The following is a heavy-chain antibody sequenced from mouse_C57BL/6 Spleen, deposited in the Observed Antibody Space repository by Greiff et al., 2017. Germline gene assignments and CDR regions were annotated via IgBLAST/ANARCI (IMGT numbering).Heavy chain of an antibody. CDR1: GYTFTSYT. D-gene: IGHD2-5*01. Sequence: QVQLQQSGAELARPGASVKMSCKASGYTFTSYTMHWVKQRPGHGLEWIGYINPSSGYTKYNQKFKDKATLTADKSSSTAYMQLSSLTSEDSAVYYCADYSNYVGGGFAYWGQGTLVTVSA. CDR3: ADYSNYVGGGFAY. CDR2: INPSSGYT. J-gene: IGHJ3*01. V-gene: IGHV1-4*01.